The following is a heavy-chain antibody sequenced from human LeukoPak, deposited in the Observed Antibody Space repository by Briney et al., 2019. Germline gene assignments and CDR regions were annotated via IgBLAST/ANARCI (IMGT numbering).Heavy chain of an antibody. CDR1: RFTFTDYW. D-gene: IGHD6-13*01. Sequence: GGSLRLSCAASRFTFTDYWMSWVRQAPGKGLEWVSSFTSMSRTIYYADSVKGRFTISRDDAKKSLYLQMNSLRVEDTAIYYCARQSSGIAATDKIDYWGQGTLVTVSS. J-gene: IGHJ4*02. V-gene: IGHV3-21*01. CDR3: ARQSSGIAATDKIDY. CDR2: FTSMSRTI.